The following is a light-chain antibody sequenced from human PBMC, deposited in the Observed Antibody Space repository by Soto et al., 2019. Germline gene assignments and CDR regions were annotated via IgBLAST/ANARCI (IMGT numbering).Light chain of an antibody. CDR1: QSINSW. V-gene: IGKV1-5*03. CDR3: QQGKSFPLT. CDR2: KAS. Sequence: DIQLTQSPSALSASVGDRVTITCRASQSINSWLAWYQQKSGKAPKLLIYKASSLESGVPSRFSGSASGTDFTLTISSLQPEDVATYYCQQGKSFPLTFGGGTKVDIK. J-gene: IGKJ4*01.